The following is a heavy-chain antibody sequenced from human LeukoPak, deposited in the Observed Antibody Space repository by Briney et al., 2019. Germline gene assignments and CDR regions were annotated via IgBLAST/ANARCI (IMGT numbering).Heavy chain of an antibody. CDR1: GYTFTTYD. D-gene: IGHD3-22*01. CDR2: INTNNGNT. Sequence: EASVKVSCKASGYTFTTYDISWVRQAPGQGLEWMGWINTNNGNTNYAQKVQGRVTMTTDTSTTTAYMELRSLRSDDTAVYYCARDWEMEATYFYDTSGNYHYWGQGTLVTVSS. V-gene: IGHV1-18*01. J-gene: IGHJ4*02. CDR3: ARDWEMEATYFYDTSGNYHY.